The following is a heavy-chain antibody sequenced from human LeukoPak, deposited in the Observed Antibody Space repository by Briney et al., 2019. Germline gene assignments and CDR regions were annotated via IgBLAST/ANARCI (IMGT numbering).Heavy chain of an antibody. V-gene: IGHV4-59*01. CDR3: ARDHSDYGDLYYFDY. CDR1: GGSISSYY. J-gene: IGHJ4*02. CDR2: IYYSGST. D-gene: IGHD4-17*01. Sequence: SGTLSLTCTVSGGSISSYYWSWIRQPPGKGLEWIGYIYYSGSTNYNPSLKSRVTISVDTSKNQFSLKLSSVTAADTAVYYCARDHSDYGDLYYFDYWGQGTLVTVSS.